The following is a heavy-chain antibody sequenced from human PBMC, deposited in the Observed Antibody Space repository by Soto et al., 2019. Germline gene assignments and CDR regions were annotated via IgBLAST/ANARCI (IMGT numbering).Heavy chain of an antibody. V-gene: IGHV1-69*01. CDR3: AREGAVVAATFHYYCMDV. D-gene: IGHD2-15*01. CDR2: IIPIFGTA. CDR1: GGTFSSYA. Sequence: QVQLVQSGAEVKKPGSSVKVSCKASGGTFSSYAISWVRQAPGQGLEWMGGIIPIFGTANYAQKFQGRVTITADESTSTAYMELSSLRSEDTAVYYCAREGAVVAATFHYYCMDVWGQGTTVTVSS. J-gene: IGHJ6*02.